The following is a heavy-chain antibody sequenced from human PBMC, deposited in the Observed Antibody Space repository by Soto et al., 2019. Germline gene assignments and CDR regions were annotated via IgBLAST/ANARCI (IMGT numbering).Heavy chain of an antibody. Sequence: GSLRLSCAASGFTFSSYAMSWVRQAPGKGLEWVSAISGSGGSTYYADSVKGRFTISRDNSKNTLYLQMNSLRAEDTAVYYCAKEPSYDYVWGSYRHFDYWGQGTLVTVSS. J-gene: IGHJ4*02. CDR2: ISGSGGST. D-gene: IGHD3-16*02. CDR1: GFTFSSYA. V-gene: IGHV3-23*01. CDR3: AKEPSYDYVWGSYRHFDY.